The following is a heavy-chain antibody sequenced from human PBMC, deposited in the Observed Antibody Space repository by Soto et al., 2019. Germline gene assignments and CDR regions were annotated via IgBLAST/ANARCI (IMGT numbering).Heavy chain of an antibody. Sequence: GGSLRLSCAASGFAFSSYAMTWVRQAPGKGLEWVSDISGSGDDTHYADSVRGRFTISRDNSKNTLYLQMNSLRADDAAVYFCAEANSGSYYIPLDYWGQGTLVTVSS. CDR2: ISGSGDDT. CDR3: AEANSGSYYIPLDY. D-gene: IGHD3-10*01. CDR1: GFAFSSYA. V-gene: IGHV3-23*01. J-gene: IGHJ4*02.